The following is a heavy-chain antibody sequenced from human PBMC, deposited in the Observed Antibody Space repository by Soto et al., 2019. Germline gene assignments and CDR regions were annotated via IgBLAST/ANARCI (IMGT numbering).Heavy chain of an antibody. D-gene: IGHD3-10*01. CDR1: GASISGYY. CDR2: IYYSGST. Sequence: SETLSLTCTVSGASISGYYWSWIRQPPGKGLEWIGYIYYSGSTNNNPSLKSRVTISVDTSKNQFSLKLSSVTAADTAVYYCARVYGSGSFDYWGQGTLVTVSS. J-gene: IGHJ4*02. CDR3: ARVYGSGSFDY. V-gene: IGHV4-59*01.